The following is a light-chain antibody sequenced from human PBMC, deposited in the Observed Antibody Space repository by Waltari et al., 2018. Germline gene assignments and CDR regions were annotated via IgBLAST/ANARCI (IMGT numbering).Light chain of an antibody. CDR2: WAS. Sequence: DIVMTQSPDSLAVSLGERATINYKSSQSVLYSSTNKNYLVWYQQKPGQPPKLLIYWASTRESGVPDRFSGSGSGTDFTLTISSLQAEDVAVYYCQQYYSTPRTFGQGTKVEIK. CDR3: QQYYSTPRT. J-gene: IGKJ1*01. V-gene: IGKV4-1*01. CDR1: QSVLYSSTNKNY.